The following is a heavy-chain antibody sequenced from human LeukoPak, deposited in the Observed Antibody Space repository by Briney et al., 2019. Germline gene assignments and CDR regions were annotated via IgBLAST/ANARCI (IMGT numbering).Heavy chain of an antibody. V-gene: IGHV1-69*13. CDR1: GYTFTSYG. J-gene: IGHJ5*02. D-gene: IGHD1-14*01. CDR3: ATGNWFDP. CDR2: IIPIFGTA. Sequence: SVKVSCKAPGYTFTSYGISWVRQAPGQGLEWMGGIIPIFGTANYAQKFQGRVTITADESTSTAYMELSSLRSEDTAVYYCATGNWFDPWGQGTLVTVSS.